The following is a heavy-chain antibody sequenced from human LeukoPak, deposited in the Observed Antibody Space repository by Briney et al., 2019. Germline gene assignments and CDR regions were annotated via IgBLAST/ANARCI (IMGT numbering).Heavy chain of an antibody. V-gene: IGHV3-74*01. CDR1: GFSFSTQR. Sequence: GGSLRLSCAASGFSFSTQRMHWVRQAPGKGLVWVSHINGDGSTTSYADSVKGRFTISRDNAKNTVYLQMNSLRAEDTAVYYCAKGGSSSPRSTFDYWGQGTLLTVSS. J-gene: IGHJ4*02. CDR3: AKGGSSSPRSTFDY. D-gene: IGHD6-13*01. CDR2: INGDGSTT.